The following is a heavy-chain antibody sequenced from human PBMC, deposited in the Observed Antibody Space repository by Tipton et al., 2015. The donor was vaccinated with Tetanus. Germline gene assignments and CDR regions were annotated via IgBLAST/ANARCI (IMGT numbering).Heavy chain of an antibody. CDR3: ARGVVECSSTGCRWVNWFDP. J-gene: IGHJ5*02. Sequence: SLRLSCAASGFTFSSYSMNWVRQAPGKGLEWVSYITTSSSTIYYADSVKGRFTISRDNAKNSLYLQMSSLRVEDTAVYYCARGVVECSSTGCRWVNWFDPWGQGTLVTVSS. V-gene: IGHV3-48*01. D-gene: IGHD2-2*01. CDR1: GFTFSSYS. CDR2: ITTSSSTI.